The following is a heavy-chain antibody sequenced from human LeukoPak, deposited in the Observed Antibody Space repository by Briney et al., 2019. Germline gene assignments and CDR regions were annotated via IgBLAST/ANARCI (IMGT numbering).Heavy chain of an antibody. CDR2: INPNSGGT. CDR3: ARVRGSRYDILTGYYDLDP. D-gene: IGHD3-9*01. J-gene: IGHJ5*02. V-gene: IGHV1-2*02. CDR1: GYTFTGYY. Sequence: ASVKVSCKASGYTFTGYYMHWVRQAPGQGLEWMGWINPNSGGTNYAQKFQGRVTMTRDTSISTAYMELSRLRSDDTAVYYCARVRGSRYDILTGYYDLDPWGQGTLVTVSS.